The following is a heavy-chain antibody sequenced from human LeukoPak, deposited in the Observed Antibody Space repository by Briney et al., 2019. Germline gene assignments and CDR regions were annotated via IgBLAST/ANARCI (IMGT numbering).Heavy chain of an antibody. CDR3: ARDGYSYGLGYYYYYMDV. V-gene: IGHV4-4*07. CDR2: IYTSGST. D-gene: IGHD5-18*01. J-gene: IGHJ6*03. Sequence: SETLSLTCAVYGGSFSGYYWSWIRQPAGKGLEWIGRIYTSGSTNYNPSLKSRVTMSVDTSKNQFSLKLSSVTAADTAVYYCARDGYSYGLGYYYYYMDVWGKGTTVTISS. CDR1: GGSFSGYY.